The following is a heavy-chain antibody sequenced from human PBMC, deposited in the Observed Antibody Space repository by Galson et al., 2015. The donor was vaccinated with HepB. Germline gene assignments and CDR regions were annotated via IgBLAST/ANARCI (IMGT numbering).Heavy chain of an antibody. V-gene: IGHV2-5*02. J-gene: IGHJ4*02. CDR3: AHIAPACSGYVCYYLDF. Sequence: PALVKPTQTLTLTCSFSGFSLTTIGVGVGWIRQPPGKALEWLALIYWDDDKRYSPSLKRRLTIAKDTSKNQVVLTMTNMDPVDTATYYCAHIAPACSGYVCYYLDFWGQGTLVTVS. D-gene: IGHD2-8*02. CDR1: GFSLTTIGVG. CDR2: IYWDDDK.